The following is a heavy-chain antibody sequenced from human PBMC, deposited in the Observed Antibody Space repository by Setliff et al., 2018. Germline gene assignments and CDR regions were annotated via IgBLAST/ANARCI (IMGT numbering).Heavy chain of an antibody. V-gene: IGHV1-18*01. CDR2: ISAYNGDT. Sequence: GASVKVSCKASGYTFRSYGISWVRQAPGQGLEWMGWISAYNGDTSYAQNIQGRVTMTTDTSTSTAYMELRSLRSDDTAVYYCAKIGPTGPYGSRSYNPSDYSHYYYMDVWGEGTTVTVSS. J-gene: IGHJ6*03. CDR1: GYTFRSYG. D-gene: IGHD3-10*01. CDR3: AKIGPTGPYGSRSYNPSDYSHYYYMDV.